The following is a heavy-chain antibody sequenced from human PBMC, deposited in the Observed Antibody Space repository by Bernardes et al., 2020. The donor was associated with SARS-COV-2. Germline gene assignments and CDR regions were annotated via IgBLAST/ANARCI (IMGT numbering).Heavy chain of an antibody. CDR1: GFTLSNFW. CDR3: VRDSYYDTLTGYYTATNWYFDL. J-gene: IGHJ2*01. V-gene: IGHV3-7*04. CDR2: IKQGGREQ. Sequence: GGSMRLSCEASGFTLSNFWMSWVRQAPGKGLEWVANIKQGGREQHHVDSVRGRFTISRDDAKNSLYLQMNSLRGEDTAVYYCVRDSYYDTLTGYYTATNWYFDLWGRGTLVTVSS. D-gene: IGHD3-9*01.